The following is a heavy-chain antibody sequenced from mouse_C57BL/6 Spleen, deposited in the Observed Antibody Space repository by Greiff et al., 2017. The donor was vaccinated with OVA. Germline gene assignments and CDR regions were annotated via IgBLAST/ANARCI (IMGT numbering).Heavy chain of an antibody. CDR1: GYTFTDYY. CDR2: INPNNGGT. CDR3: ARGIVHYYAMDY. J-gene: IGHJ4*01. V-gene: IGHV1-26*01. Sequence: EVQLQQSGPELVKPGASVKISCKASGYTFTDYYMNWVKQSHGKSLEWIGDINPNNGGTSYNQKFKGKATLTVDKSSSTAYMELRSLTSEDSAVYYCARGIVHYYAMDYWGQGTSVTVSS.